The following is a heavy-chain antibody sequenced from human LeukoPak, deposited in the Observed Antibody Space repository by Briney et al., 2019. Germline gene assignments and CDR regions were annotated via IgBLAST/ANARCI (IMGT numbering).Heavy chain of an antibody. CDR2: INPNSGGT. V-gene: IGHV1-2*02. CDR3: ARDVGEYCSSVSCYASDY. J-gene: IGHJ4*02. CDR1: GYTFTGYY. Sequence: ASVKVSCKTSGYTFTGYYMHWVRQAPGQGLEWMGWINPNSGGTNYAQKFQGRVTMTRDTSISTAYMELSRLRSDDTAVYYCARDVGEYCSSVSCYASDYWGQGTLVTVSS. D-gene: IGHD2-2*01.